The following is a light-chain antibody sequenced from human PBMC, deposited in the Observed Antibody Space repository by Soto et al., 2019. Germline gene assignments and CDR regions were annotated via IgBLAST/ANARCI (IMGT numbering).Light chain of an antibody. Sequence: QSVLTQPPSVXGXXXXXXXISCTGSSSNIGAGYDVHWYQQLPGTAPQLLIYGNSKRPSGVPDRFSGSKSGTSASLAITGLQAEDEADYYCQSYDSSLSVVFGGGTKLTVL. CDR2: GNS. V-gene: IGLV1-40*01. CDR1: SSNIGAGYD. CDR3: QSYDSSLSVV. J-gene: IGLJ2*01.